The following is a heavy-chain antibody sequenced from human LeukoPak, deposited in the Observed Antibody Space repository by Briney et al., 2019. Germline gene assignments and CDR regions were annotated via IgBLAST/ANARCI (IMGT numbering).Heavy chain of an antibody. CDR3: AKNRGHYYYYYYMDV. J-gene: IGHJ6*03. V-gene: IGHV3-23*01. Sequence: SGGSLRLSCAASEFTFSSYSMNWVRQAPGKGLEWVSAISGSGGSTYYADSVKGRFTISRDNSKNTLYLQMNSLRAEDTAVYYCAKNRGHYYYYYYMDVWGKGTTVTISS. D-gene: IGHD2/OR15-2a*01. CDR2: ISGSGGST. CDR1: EFTFSSYS.